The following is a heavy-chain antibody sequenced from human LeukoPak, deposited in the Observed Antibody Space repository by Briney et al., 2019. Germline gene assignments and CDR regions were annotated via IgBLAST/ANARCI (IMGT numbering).Heavy chain of an antibody. CDR3: ARGADRWNYFDY. Sequence: PGGSLRLSCAASGFTVSSSFMSWVRQAPGRGLEWVSVIYSGGSTYYADSVKGRFTISRDNSKNTVSLQMNGLRAEDTAVYYCARGADRWNYFDYWGQGTLVTVSS. D-gene: IGHD4-23*01. J-gene: IGHJ4*02. V-gene: IGHV3-53*01. CDR2: IYSGGST. CDR1: GFTVSSSF.